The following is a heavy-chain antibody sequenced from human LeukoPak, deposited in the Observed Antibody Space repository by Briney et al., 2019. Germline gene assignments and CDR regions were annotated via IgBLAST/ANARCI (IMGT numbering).Heavy chain of an antibody. D-gene: IGHD6-19*01. V-gene: IGHV3-7*05. CDR2: IEQDGSEK. Sequence: GGSLRLSCAPSRFTFSSHWMSWVRQAPGKGLEWVANIEQDGSEKSYVDSVKGRFTISRDNAKSSLYLQMNSLRAEDTAVYYCARVYSSGWYDDWGQGTLVTVSS. CDR1: RFTFSSHW. J-gene: IGHJ4*02. CDR3: ARVYSSGWYDD.